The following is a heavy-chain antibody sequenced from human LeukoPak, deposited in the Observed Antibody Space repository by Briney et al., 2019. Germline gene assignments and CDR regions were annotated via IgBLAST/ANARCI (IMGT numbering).Heavy chain of an antibody. J-gene: IGHJ6*04. CDR3: ARSTMVRGVTYYYYYGMDV. CDR2: ISGSGGST. V-gene: IGHV3-23*01. Sequence: GGSLRLSCAASGFTFSSYAMSWVRQAPGKGLEWVSAISGSGGSTYYADSVKGRFTISRDNSKNTLYLQMNSLRAEDTAVYYCARSTMVRGVTYYYYYGMDVWGKGTTVTVSS. D-gene: IGHD3-10*01. CDR1: GFTFSSYA.